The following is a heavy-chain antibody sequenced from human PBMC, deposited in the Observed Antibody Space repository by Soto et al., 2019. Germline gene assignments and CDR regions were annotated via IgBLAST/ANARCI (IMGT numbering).Heavy chain of an antibody. Sequence: KVSCPGSGGTFSSYAIGWLRQAPGQGLEWIGGIIPIFGTANYAQKFQGRVTITADESTSTAYMELSSLRSEDTAVYYCARDSPPGIAVAGTDHWGQGTLVTVSS. CDR3: ARDSPPGIAVAGTDH. CDR2: IIPIFGTA. J-gene: IGHJ4*02. V-gene: IGHV1-69*01. CDR1: GGTFSSYA. D-gene: IGHD6-19*01.